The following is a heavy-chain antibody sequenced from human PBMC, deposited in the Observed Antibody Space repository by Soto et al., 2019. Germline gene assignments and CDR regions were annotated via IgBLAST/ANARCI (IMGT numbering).Heavy chain of an antibody. D-gene: IGHD1-26*01. V-gene: IGHV3-30*18. J-gene: IGHJ4*02. CDR3: AKGSYSGSDSDFDY. Sequence: PGGSLRLSCAASGFPFSIYGMYWVRQSPGKGLEWVTVISYDGSNKYYADSVKGRFTISRDNSKNTLYLQMNSLRAEDKAVYYCAKGSYSGSDSDFDYWGQGTLVTISS. CDR1: GFPFSIYG. CDR2: ISYDGSNK.